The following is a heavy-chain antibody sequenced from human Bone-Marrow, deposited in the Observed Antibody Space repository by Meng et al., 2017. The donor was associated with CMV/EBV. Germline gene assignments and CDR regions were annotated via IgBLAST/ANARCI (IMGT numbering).Heavy chain of an antibody. D-gene: IGHD3-3*01. J-gene: IGHJ4*02. CDR1: GGSISSCGYF. CDR2: IYWSGST. Sequence: SGGSISSCGYFWSWVRQHPGKGLEWIGYIYWSGSTYYNPSLKSRVTISADTSKNQFSLKLSSVTAADTAVYYCARVSYDFWSGAFDYWGQGTLVTVSS. V-gene: IGHV4-31*02. CDR3: ARVSYDFWSGAFDY.